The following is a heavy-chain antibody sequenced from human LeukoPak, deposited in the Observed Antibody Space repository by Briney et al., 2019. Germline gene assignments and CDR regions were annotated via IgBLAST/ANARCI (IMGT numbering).Heavy chain of an antibody. Sequence: PSETLSLTCTVSGGSISSSSYYWGWIRQPPGKGLEWIGSIYYSGSTYYNPSLKSRVTISVDTSKKQISLKLTYVTAADTAVYFCARLKKSDYAESWGQGALVTVSS. CDR1: GGSISSSSYY. CDR2: IYYSGST. D-gene: IGHD4-17*01. CDR3: ARLKKSDYAES. J-gene: IGHJ4*02. V-gene: IGHV4-39*01.